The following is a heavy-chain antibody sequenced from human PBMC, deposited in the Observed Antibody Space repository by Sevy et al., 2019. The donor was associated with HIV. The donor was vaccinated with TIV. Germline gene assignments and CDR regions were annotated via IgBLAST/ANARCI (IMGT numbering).Heavy chain of an antibody. V-gene: IGHV3-33*01. J-gene: IGHJ4*02. CDR3: ARGSLYSSGWSDSLDY. D-gene: IGHD6-19*01. Sequence: GSSLRLSCVASGFTFGTYGMDWVRQAPGKGLEWVAVIWYDGNNKYYGDSVKGRFTISRDNSKNTLYLQMNSLRAEDTAVYYCARGSLYSSGWSDSLDYWGQGTLVTVSS. CDR1: GFTFGTYG. CDR2: IWYDGNNK.